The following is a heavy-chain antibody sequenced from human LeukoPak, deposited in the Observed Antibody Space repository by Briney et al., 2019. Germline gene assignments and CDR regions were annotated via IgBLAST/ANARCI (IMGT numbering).Heavy chain of an antibody. Sequence: GGSLRLSCAASGFTFGSYSINWVRQAPGKGLEWVSSINFGSSYIYYAGSVKGRFTISRDNAKNSLYLQMNSLRAEDTAVYYCARVGPYNWNYQNWNYYYYMDVWGKGTTVTVSS. V-gene: IGHV3-21*01. CDR1: GFTFGSYS. CDR3: ARVGPYNWNYQNWNYYYYMDV. D-gene: IGHD1-7*01. J-gene: IGHJ6*03. CDR2: INFGSSYI.